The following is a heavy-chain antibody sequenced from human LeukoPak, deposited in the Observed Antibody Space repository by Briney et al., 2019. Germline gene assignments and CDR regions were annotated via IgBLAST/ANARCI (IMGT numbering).Heavy chain of an antibody. CDR3: ARGVTGGWYGDFQH. J-gene: IGHJ1*01. V-gene: IGHV6-1*01. Sequence: SQTPSLTCAISGDSVSSNSAAWNWIRQSPSRGLEWLGRTHYRSKWYNDYAVSVKSRITINPDTSKNQFSLQLNSVTPEDTAVYYCARGVTGGWYGDFQHWGQGTLVTVSS. CDR1: GDSVSSNSAA. D-gene: IGHD6-19*01. CDR2: THYRSKWYN.